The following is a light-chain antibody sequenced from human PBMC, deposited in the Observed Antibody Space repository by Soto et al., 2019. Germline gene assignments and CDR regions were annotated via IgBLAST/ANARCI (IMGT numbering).Light chain of an antibody. CDR1: SSDVGAYKY. Sequence: QSALTQPPSASGSPGPSVTISCTGTSSDVGAYKYVSWYQQYPGKAPKLMIYEVSRRPSGVPDRFSGSKSGNTDSLTVSGLQAEDEADYYCTSYAGSNIWVFGGGTKLTVL. V-gene: IGLV2-8*01. J-gene: IGLJ3*02. CDR3: TSYAGSNIWV. CDR2: EVS.